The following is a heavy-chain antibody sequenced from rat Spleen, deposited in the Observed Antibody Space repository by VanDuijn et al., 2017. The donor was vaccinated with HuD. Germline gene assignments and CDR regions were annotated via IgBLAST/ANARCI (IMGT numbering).Heavy chain of an antibody. V-gene: IGHV3-3*01. Sequence: EGQLQESGPGLVKPSQSLSLTCSVTGNSIANGYRWNWIRRFPGSKLEWMGYINSAGTTVYNPSLKSRISITRDTTRNQFFLQVNSVTTEDTATYYCARSDGTHYYLPFPYWGQGTLVTVSS. CDR2: INSAGTT. D-gene: IGHD1-12*02. CDR3: ARSDGTHYYLPFPY. J-gene: IGHJ3*01. CDR1: GNSIANGYR.